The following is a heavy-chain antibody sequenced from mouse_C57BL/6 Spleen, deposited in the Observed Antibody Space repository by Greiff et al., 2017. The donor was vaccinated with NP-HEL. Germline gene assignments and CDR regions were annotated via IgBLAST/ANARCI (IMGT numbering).Heavy chain of an antibody. CDR3: ARSRELRYAMYY. CDR1: GYSITSAY. V-gene: IGHV3-8*01. Sequence: DVKLQESGPGLAKPSQSLSLTCSVTGYSITSAYWNWIRKFPGNKLEYMGYISYSGSTSYNPSLKSRISITRDTSKNQYYLQWHSVTTEDTATYYCARSRELRYAMYYWGKGTSVTVAA. J-gene: IGHJ4*01. CDR2: ISYSGST. D-gene: IGHD1-1*01.